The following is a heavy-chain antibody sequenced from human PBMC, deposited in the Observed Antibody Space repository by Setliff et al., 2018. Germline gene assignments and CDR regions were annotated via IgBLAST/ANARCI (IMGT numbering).Heavy chain of an antibody. CDR3: AISTLSICSGGSCPNAFGV. CDR1: GYIFKSYG. Sequence: ASVTVSCKASGYIFKSYGISWVRQAPGQGLEWMGWISSYNDVTNYAQSFQGRVTMTTDTSKSAAYMDLRGLRSDDTAVYYCAISTLSICSGGSCPNAFGVWGQGTMVTVSS. D-gene: IGHD2-15*01. J-gene: IGHJ3*01. CDR2: ISSYNDVT. V-gene: IGHV1-18*01.